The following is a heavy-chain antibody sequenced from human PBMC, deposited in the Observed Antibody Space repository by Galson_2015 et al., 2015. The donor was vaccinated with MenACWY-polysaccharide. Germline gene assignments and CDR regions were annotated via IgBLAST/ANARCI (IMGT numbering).Heavy chain of an antibody. CDR1: GCSLITNGVG. Sequence: PALVKPTQPLTLTCTFSGCSLITNGVGVNWIRQPPGKALEWLAVIYWGGDTRYSPSLRSRLTVTKDTSKNQVVLTMTNMDLVDTATYYCAHVMISFGGVIGDDAFDVWGPGTMVTVSS. V-gene: IGHV2-5*02. D-gene: IGHD3-16*01. CDR2: IYWGGDT. CDR3: AHVMISFGGVIGDDAFDV. J-gene: IGHJ3*01.